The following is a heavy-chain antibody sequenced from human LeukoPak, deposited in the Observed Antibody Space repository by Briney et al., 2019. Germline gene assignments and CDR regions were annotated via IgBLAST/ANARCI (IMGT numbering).Heavy chain of an antibody. Sequence: ASVKVSCKASGYTFTSYCMHWVRRAPGQGLEWMGIINPSGGSTSYAQKFQGRVTMTRDTSTSTVYMELSSLRSEDTAVYYCARDTYGGNGQFDYWGQGTLVTVSS. CDR3: ARDTYGGNGQFDY. V-gene: IGHV1-46*01. CDR2: INPSGGST. D-gene: IGHD4-23*01. J-gene: IGHJ4*02. CDR1: GYTFTSYC.